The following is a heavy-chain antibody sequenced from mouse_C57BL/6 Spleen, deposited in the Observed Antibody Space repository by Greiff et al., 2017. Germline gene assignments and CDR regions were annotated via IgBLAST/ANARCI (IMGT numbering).Heavy chain of an antibody. CDR2: IRLKSDNYAT. CDR3: TGEVKGWLAY. J-gene: IGHJ3*01. Sequence: EVQLMESGGGLVQPGGSMKLSCVASGFTFSNYWMNWVRQSPEKGLEWVAQIRLKSDNYATHYAESVKGRFTISRDDSQSSDYLLIDNLRARDTGIYYCTGEVKGWLAYWGQGTLVTVSA. D-gene: IGHD2-1*01. V-gene: IGHV6-3*01. CDR1: GFTFSNYW.